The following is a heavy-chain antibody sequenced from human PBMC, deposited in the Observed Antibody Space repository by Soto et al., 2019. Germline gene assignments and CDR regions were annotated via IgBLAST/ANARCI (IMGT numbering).Heavy chain of an antibody. CDR3: ARVRGGWYYDSSGSFDY. D-gene: IGHD3-22*01. J-gene: IGHJ4*02. V-gene: IGHV3-53*01. Sequence: EVQLVESGGGLIQPGGSLRLSCAASGFTVSSNYMSWVRQAPGKGLEWDSVIYSGGSTYYADSVKGRFTISGDNSKNTLYLQMNSLGAEDTAVYYCARVRGGWYYDSSGSFDYWGQGTLVTVSS. CDR1: GFTVSSNY. CDR2: IYSGGST.